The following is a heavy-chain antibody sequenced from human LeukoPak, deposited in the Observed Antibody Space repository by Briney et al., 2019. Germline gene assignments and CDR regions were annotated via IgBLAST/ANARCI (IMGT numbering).Heavy chain of an antibody. V-gene: IGHV1-69*05. D-gene: IGHD2-21*02. Sequence: ASLKDSCKAPGGTFSSYAISWVPQAPGQRLEWMGGIIPIFGTANYAQKFQGTVTITTDESTSTAYMELSSLRSEDTAVYYCAIVAYCGGDCDHYFDYWGQGTLVTVSS. CDR1: GGTFSSYA. CDR3: AIVAYCGGDCDHYFDY. J-gene: IGHJ4*02. CDR2: IIPIFGTA.